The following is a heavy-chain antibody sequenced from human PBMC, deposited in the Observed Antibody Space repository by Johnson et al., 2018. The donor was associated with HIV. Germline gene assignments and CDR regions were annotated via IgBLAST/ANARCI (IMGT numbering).Heavy chain of an antibody. CDR1: GFTFSSYA. V-gene: IGHV3-30-3*01. CDR3: AKGCRWLLERTYAFDI. Sequence: QVQLVESGGGVVQPGRSLRLSCAASGFTFSSYAMHWVRQAPSKGLEWVAVISYDGSNKYYADSVKGRFTISRDNSRNTVYLQMNRLRVEDTAVYYCAKGCRWLLERTYAFDIWGQGTMVTVSS. D-gene: IGHD3-22*01. J-gene: IGHJ3*02. CDR2: ISYDGSNK.